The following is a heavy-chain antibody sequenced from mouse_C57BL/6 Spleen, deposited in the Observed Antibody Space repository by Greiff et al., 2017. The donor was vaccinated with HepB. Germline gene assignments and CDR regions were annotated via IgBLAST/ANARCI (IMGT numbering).Heavy chain of an antibody. Sequence: VQLVESGPELVKPGASVKISCKASGYAFSSSWMNWVKQRPGKGLAWIGRIYPGDGDTNYNGKFKGKATLTADKSSSTAYMQLSSLTSEDSAVYFCSCYYGSSYRYFDVWGTGTTVTVSS. CDR2: IYPGDGDT. CDR3: SCYYGSSYRYFDV. CDR1: GYAFSSSW. J-gene: IGHJ1*03. D-gene: IGHD1-1*01. V-gene: IGHV1-82*01.